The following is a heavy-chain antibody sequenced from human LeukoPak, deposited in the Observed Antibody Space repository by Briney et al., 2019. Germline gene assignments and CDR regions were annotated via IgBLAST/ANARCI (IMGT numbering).Heavy chain of an antibody. D-gene: IGHD6-19*01. CDR1: GDSFSSYY. J-gene: IGHJ3*02. Sequence: SETLSLTCTVSGDSFSSYYWSWIRQPPGKGLEWIGYGYYNGSTNYNPPLKSRVTISVDTSKNQFSLKFTSMTAADTAVYYCARSSKTQWLSPGDGFDIWGRGTLVTVSS. CDR3: ARSSKTQWLSPGDGFDI. V-gene: IGHV4-59*12. CDR2: GYYNGST.